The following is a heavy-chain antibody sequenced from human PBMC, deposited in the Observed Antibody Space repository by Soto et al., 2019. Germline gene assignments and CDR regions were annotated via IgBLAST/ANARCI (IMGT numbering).Heavy chain of an antibody. CDR1: GFVFSNYW. Sequence: GGSLRLSCVVSGFVFSNYWMSWVRQAPGKGLEWVANIKQDGSQKWYVDSVKGRFTISRDNAKNSLYLQMNSLRAGDTAVYFCARGDYYDTSGPFSDAFDIWGRGTMVTVSS. J-gene: IGHJ3*02. CDR2: IKQDGSQK. V-gene: IGHV3-7*04. CDR3: ARGDYYDTSGPFSDAFDI. D-gene: IGHD3-22*01.